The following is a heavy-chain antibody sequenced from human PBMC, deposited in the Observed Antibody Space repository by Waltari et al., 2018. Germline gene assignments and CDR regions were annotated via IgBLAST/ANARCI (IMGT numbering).Heavy chain of an antibody. D-gene: IGHD3-10*01. CDR3: ARVNGGYYYMDV. Sequence: QVQLQQWGAGLLKPSETLSLTCAVYGGSFSGYYWGWIRQPPGKGLEWIGEINHSGSTNSNPALKGRVPISVDTSKNQFSLKLSSVTAADTAVYYCARVNGGYYYMDVWGKGTTVTVSS. J-gene: IGHJ6*03. V-gene: IGHV4-34*01. CDR2: INHSGST. CDR1: GGSFSGYY.